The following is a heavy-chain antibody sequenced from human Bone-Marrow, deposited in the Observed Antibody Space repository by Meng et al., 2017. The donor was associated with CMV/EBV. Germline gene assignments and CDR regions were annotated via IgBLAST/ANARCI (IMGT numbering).Heavy chain of an antibody. Sequence: GGSLRLSCAASGFTFSSYSMNWVRQAPGKGLEWVSSISSSSSYIYYADSVKGRFTISRDNAKNSLYLQMNSLRAEDTAVYYCARDANDILTGYYQLGYYYYYYGMDVWGQGTKVTVS. CDR3: ARDANDILTGYYQLGYYYYYYGMDV. D-gene: IGHD3-9*01. J-gene: IGHJ6*02. V-gene: IGHV3-21*01. CDR1: GFTFSSYS. CDR2: ISSSSSYI.